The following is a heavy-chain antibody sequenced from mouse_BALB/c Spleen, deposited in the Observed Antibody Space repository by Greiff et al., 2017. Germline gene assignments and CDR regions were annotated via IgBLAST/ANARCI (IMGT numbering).Heavy chain of an antibody. V-gene: IGHV2-9*02. CDR1: GFSLTSYG. CDR2: IWAGGST. J-gene: IGHJ4*01. CDR3: ARDDGNGGAMDD. Sequence: VQRVESGPGLVAPSQSVSITCTVSGFSLTSYGVNWVSQTPGKGLEWLGVIWAGGSTNYNSARMSRLNISKDNSKCQVYLTMNSLQTDDTAMYYSARDDGNGGAMDDWGQGTSVTVSS.